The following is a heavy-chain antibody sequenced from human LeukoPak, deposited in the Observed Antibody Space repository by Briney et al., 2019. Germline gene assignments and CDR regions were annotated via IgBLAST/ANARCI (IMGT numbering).Heavy chain of an antibody. V-gene: IGHV1-2*02. Sequence: ASVKVSCKASGYSFTSHSLHWVRQAPGQGLEWMGWINPNSGGTNYAQKFQGRVTMTRDTSISTAYMELSRLRSDDTAVYYCARDGYSSSWYLDYWGQGTLVTVSS. J-gene: IGHJ4*02. CDR3: ARDGYSSSWYLDY. D-gene: IGHD6-13*01. CDR1: GYSFTSHS. CDR2: INPNSGGT.